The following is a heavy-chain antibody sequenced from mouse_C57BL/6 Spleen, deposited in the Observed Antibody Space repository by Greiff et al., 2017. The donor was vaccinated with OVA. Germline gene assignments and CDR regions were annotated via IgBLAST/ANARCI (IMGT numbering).Heavy chain of an antibody. CDR3: ARGGTVAAMDY. V-gene: IGHV1-64*01. Sequence: QVQLQQSGAELVKPGASVKLSCKASGYTFTSYWMHWVKQRPGQGLEWIGMIHPNSGSTNYNEKFKSKATLTVDKSSSTAYMQLSSLTSEDSAVYYCARGGTVAAMDYWGQGTSVTVSS. D-gene: IGHD1-1*01. J-gene: IGHJ4*01. CDR2: IHPNSGST. CDR1: GYTFTSYW.